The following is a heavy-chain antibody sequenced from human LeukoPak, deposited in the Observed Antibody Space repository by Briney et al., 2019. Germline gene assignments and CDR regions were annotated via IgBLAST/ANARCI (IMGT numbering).Heavy chain of an antibody. J-gene: IGHJ3*02. CDR2: IYYSGST. CDR3: ARVSRGSRGDAFDI. V-gene: IGHV4-39*07. Sequence: SETLSLTCTVSGGSISSSSYYWGWIRQPPGKGLEWIGSIYYSGSTYYNPSLKSRVTISVDTSKNQFSLKLSSVTAADTAVYYCARVSRGSRGDAFDIWGQGTMVTVSS. CDR1: GGSISSSSYY. D-gene: IGHD1-26*01.